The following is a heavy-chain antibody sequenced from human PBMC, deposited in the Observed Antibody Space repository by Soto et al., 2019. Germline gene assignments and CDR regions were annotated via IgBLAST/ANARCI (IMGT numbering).Heavy chain of an antibody. D-gene: IGHD3-16*02. V-gene: IGHV4-30-4*01. Sequence: TLSLTCTVSGGSISSGEYYWSWIRQPPGKGLEYIGYIYYSGSTYYNPSLKSRVTISVDTSKNQFSLKLSSVTAADTAVYYCARNLDDYVWGSYRQNWFDFCGQG. CDR1: GGSISSGEYY. CDR2: IYYSGST. J-gene: IGHJ5*01. CDR3: ARNLDDYVWGSYRQNWFDF.